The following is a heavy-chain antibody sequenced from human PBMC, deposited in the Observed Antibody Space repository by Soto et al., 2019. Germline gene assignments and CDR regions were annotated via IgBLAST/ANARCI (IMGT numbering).Heavy chain of an antibody. J-gene: IGHJ4*02. Sequence: GGSLRLSCTASGFTFSSYAMSWVRQAPGKGLEWVSSINGGGGTTNYADSVKGRFTISRDNSKNTLYLQMNSLRAEDTAVYFCAKVVCTSDYYDYWGQGSLVTVSS. CDR1: GFTFSSYA. V-gene: IGHV3-23*01. D-gene: IGHD2-8*01. CDR2: INGGGGTT. CDR3: AKVVCTSDYYDY.